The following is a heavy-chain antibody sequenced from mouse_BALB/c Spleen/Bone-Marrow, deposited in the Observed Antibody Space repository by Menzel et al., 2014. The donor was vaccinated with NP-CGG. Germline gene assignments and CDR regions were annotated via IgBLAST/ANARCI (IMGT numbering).Heavy chain of an antibody. CDR3: VRGPWFAY. Sequence: VNLVESGAELVRPGSSVKISCKASGYAFSSYWMNWVKQRPGQGLEWIGQIYPGDGDTNYNGKFKGKATLTADKSSSTAYMQLSSLTSEDSAVYFCVRGPWFAYWGQGTLVTVSA. V-gene: IGHV1-80*01. CDR2: IYPGDGDT. CDR1: GYAFSSYW. J-gene: IGHJ3*01.